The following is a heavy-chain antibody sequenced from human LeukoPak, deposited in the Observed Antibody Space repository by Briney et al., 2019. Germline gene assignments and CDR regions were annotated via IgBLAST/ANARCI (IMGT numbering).Heavy chain of an antibody. CDR1: GYTFTSYD. Sequence: ADSVKVSCKASGYTFTSYDINWVRPATGQGLEWMGWMNPNSGNTGYAQKFQGRVTMTRNTSISTAYMELSSLRSEDTAVYYCARGSRDGYNAKTYYYYYKDVWGKGTTVTVSS. CDR2: MNPNSGNT. J-gene: IGHJ6*03. D-gene: IGHD5-24*01. CDR3: ARGSRDGYNAKTYYYYYKDV. V-gene: IGHV1-8*01.